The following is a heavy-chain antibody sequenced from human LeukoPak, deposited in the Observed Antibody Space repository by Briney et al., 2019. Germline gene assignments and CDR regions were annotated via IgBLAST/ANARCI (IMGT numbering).Heavy chain of an antibody. J-gene: IGHJ4*02. V-gene: IGHV3-23*01. D-gene: IGHD6-13*01. CDR3: AKPLHGGAAGSD. CDR1: GFTFSSYA. CDR2: NSGSGGST. Sequence: GGSLRLSCAASGFTFSSYAMSWVRQAPGKGLEWVSANSGSGGSTYYADSVKGRFTISRGNSKNTLYLQMNSLRAEDTAVYYCAKPLHGGAAGSDWGQGTLVTVSS.